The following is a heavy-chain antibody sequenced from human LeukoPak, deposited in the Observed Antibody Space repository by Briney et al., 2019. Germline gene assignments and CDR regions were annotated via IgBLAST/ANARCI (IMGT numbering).Heavy chain of an antibody. CDR2: ISAGGTT. Sequence: GGSLRLCCAASGFTFSNCALGWVRQAPGKGLEWVSTISAGGTTYYADSVMGRFTISRDNSKNTLYLQMNSLRVEDTAVYYCANRNYDNPGYFDYWGQGTLVTVSS. D-gene: IGHD3-3*01. J-gene: IGHJ4*02. CDR3: ANRNYDNPGYFDY. CDR1: GFTFSNCA. V-gene: IGHV3-23*01.